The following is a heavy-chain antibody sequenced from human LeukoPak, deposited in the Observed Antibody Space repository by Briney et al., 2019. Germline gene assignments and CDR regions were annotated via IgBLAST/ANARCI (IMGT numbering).Heavy chain of an antibody. CDR3: ARLHSRMYYDFWSGPDY. CDR1: GFTFSSYW. J-gene: IGHJ4*02. V-gene: IGHV3-7*01. CDR2: IKQDGSEK. D-gene: IGHD3-3*01. Sequence: GGSLRLSCAASGFTFSSYWMSWVRQAPGKGLEWVANIKQDGSEKYYVDSVKGRLTISRDNAKNSLYLQMNSLRAEDTAVYYCARLHSRMYYDFWSGPDYWGQGTLVTVSS.